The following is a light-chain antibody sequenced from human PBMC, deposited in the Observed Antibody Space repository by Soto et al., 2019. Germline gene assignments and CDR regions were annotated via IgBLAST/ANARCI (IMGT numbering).Light chain of an antibody. V-gene: IGLV2-8*01. J-gene: IGLJ1*01. CDR2: EVV. CDR1: KNDIGVYDF. CDR3: KSYAGSNTYV. Sequence: QSVLAQPPSASGSPGQSVTISCTGTKNDIGVYDFVSWYQHHPGKAPRLIIYEVVQRPSGVPDRFSGSKSGNTASLTVSGLQAAAEADYFCKSYAGSNTYVFGSGTKVTVL.